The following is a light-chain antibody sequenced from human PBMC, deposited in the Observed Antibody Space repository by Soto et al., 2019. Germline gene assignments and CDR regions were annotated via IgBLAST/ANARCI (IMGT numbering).Light chain of an antibody. Sequence: EIVMTQSPATLSVSPGERATLSCRASQSVSSNLAWYQQKAGQAPRLLIYGASIRATGIPARFSGSGSGTEFTLTISSLQSEDFAFYYCQQYNNWPPMYTFGQGTKLEIK. CDR1: QSVSSN. CDR2: GAS. V-gene: IGKV3-15*01. CDR3: QQYNNWPPMYT. J-gene: IGKJ2*01.